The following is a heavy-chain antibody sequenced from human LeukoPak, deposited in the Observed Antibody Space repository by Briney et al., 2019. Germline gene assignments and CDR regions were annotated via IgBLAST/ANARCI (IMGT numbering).Heavy chain of an antibody. V-gene: IGHV3-73*01. D-gene: IGHD2-2*01. CDR3: AKEYCSSTSCYYYYYYYYMDV. Sequence: GGSLRLSCAASGFTFSGSAMHWVRQASGKGLEWVGRIRSKANNYATAYAASVKGRFTISRDDSKNTAYLQMNSLKTGDTAVYYCAKEYCSSTSCYYYYYYYYMDVWGKGTTVTISS. J-gene: IGHJ6*03. CDR2: IRSKANNYAT. CDR1: GFTFSGSA.